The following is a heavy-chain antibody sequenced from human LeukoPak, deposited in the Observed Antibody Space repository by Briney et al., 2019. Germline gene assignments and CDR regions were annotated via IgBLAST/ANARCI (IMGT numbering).Heavy chain of an antibody. Sequence: SETLSLTCTVSGGSMSPYHWGWIRQPPGKGLEWTGYIYCSGSTNYNPSLNSRVTISVETSKNQFSLRLSSVTAADTTIYYCARAVSGRSDYWGQGTLVTVSS. CDR2: IYCSGST. V-gene: IGHV4-59*08. J-gene: IGHJ4*02. CDR1: GGSMSPYH. CDR3: ARAVSGRSDY. D-gene: IGHD6-19*01.